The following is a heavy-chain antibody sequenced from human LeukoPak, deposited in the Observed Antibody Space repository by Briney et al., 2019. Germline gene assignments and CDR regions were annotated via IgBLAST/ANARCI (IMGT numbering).Heavy chain of an antibody. V-gene: IGHV1-8*03. D-gene: IGHD6-13*01. Sequence: ASVKVSCKASGYTFTSYDINWVRQATGQGLEWMGWMNPNSGNTGYAQKFQGRVTITRNTSISTAYMELSSLRSEDTAVYYCARDPLYSSSWYVVPDYWGQGTLVTVSS. CDR3: ARDPLYSSSWYVVPDY. CDR2: MNPNSGNT. CDR1: GYTFTSYD. J-gene: IGHJ4*02.